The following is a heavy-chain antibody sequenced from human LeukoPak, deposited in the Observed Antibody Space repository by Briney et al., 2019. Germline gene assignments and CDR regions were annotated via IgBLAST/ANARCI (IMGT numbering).Heavy chain of an antibody. CDR3: ARATIFGVARSMDV. CDR1: GFTFSSYS. V-gene: IGHV3-21*01. D-gene: IGHD3-3*01. CDR2: ISSSSSYI. Sequence: GGSLRLSCAASGFTFSSYSMNWVRQAPGKGLEWVSSISSSSSYIYYADSVKGRFTISRDNAKNSLYLQMNSLRAEDTAVYYCARATIFGVARSMDVWGKGTTVTVSS. J-gene: IGHJ6*03.